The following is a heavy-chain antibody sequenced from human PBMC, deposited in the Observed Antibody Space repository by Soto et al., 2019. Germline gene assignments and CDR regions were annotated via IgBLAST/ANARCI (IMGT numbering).Heavy chain of an antibody. CDR2: IYDSGSA. D-gene: IGHD1-26*01. CDR3: ARGILRPNHYMDV. V-gene: IGHV4-31*02. J-gene: IGHJ6*03. Sequence: WSWIRQHPGKGLELIGYIYDSGSAFYNPSLKSRVTMSVDTSKNQFSLNLRSVTAADTAVFYCARGILRPNHYMDVWGKGTAVAVSS.